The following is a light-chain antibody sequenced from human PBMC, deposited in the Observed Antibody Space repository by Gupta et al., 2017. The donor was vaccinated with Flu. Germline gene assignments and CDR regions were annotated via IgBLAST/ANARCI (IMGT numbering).Light chain of an antibody. CDR3: QQTDSPTRT. CDR1: QSIGTY. V-gene: IGKV1-39*01. Sequence: DIQMTQSPSSLSASVGDRVTITCRASQSIGTYLSWYQKKPGKAPELLIYVASTLDSGVPSRFRGSGSGTXFDLTIXGLQPDDFASYYCQQTDSPTRTFGXGTKIDIK. J-gene: IGKJ4*01. CDR2: VAS.